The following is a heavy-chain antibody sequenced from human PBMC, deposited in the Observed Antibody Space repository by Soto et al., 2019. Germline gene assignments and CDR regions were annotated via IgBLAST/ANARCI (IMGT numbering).Heavy chain of an antibody. D-gene: IGHD2-2*01. CDR1: GRPITCDY. CDR2: ISYTGST. Sequence: SETLSLTFTISGRPITCDYWGWIRQPPGKSLEYIGHISYTGSTRYNPSITSRGTISLDTSREQFSLKLTSVTAADKAVYYCPRGRHCTSTSCFGLPSIWFDTWGQGTLVTVSS. J-gene: IGHJ5*02. CDR3: PRGRHCTSTSCFGLPSIWFDT. V-gene: IGHV4-59*01.